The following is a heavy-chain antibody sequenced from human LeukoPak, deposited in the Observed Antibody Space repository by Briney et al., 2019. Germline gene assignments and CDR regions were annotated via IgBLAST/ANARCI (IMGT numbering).Heavy chain of an antibody. CDR2: ISGSGGST. J-gene: IGHJ4*02. CDR3: AKTFYDYVSPLRPRAADRALGAFDY. CDR1: GFTFSTYA. V-gene: IGHV3-23*01. Sequence: SGRSLRLSCAASGFTFSTYAMSWVRQAPGKGLEWVSGISGSGGSTYYADSVKGRFTISRDNSKNTLYLQMNSLRAEDTAVYYCAKTFYDYVSPLRPRAADRALGAFDYWGQGTLVTVSS. D-gene: IGHD3-16*01.